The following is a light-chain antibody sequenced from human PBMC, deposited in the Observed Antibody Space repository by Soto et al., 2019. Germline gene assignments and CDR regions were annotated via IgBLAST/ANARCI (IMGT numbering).Light chain of an antibody. CDR1: QAIRSA. V-gene: IGKV1-6*01. CDR2: AAS. CDR3: LLDFNYFWA. Sequence: AIQLTQSPSSLSASVGDRLTITCRASQAIRSALGWYQQRPGKVPKLLIYAASTLQRGVPSRFSGSGFGTDFTLTISSLQPEDFATYYCLLDFNYFWAFGQGTKV. J-gene: IGKJ1*01.